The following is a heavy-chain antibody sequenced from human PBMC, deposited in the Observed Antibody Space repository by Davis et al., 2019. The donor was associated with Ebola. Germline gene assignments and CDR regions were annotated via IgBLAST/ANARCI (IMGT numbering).Heavy chain of an antibody. D-gene: IGHD1-14*01. CDR3: AREAADHRGIDF. CDR2: INPNTGGA. J-gene: IGHJ4*02. V-gene: IGHV1-2*04. CDR1: GYTFTGYY. Sequence: AASVKVSCKASGYTFTGYYMHWVRQAPGRELQWMGRINPNTGGADYAQDFQGWVTMTRDTSTSTAYMQLNRLRSDDSAMYYCAREAADHRGIDFWGQGTMVTVSS.